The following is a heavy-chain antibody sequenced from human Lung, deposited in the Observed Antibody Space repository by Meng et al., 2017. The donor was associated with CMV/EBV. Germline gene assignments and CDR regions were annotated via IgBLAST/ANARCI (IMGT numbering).Heavy chain of an antibody. J-gene: IGHJ6*01. D-gene: IGHD1-26*01. V-gene: IGHV4-59*01. CDR1: GASISSYY. CDR2: IHYSGSS. CDR3: SRGQTNRGSFVGYYAMDV. Sequence: SXTXSLXCTASGASISSYYWSWIRQAPGRGLEWIGNIHYSGSSNYNPSLKGRDTMSVATSEDQFSMRLNSVNAADTAVDYCSRGQTNRGSFVGYYAMDVWXEGATVTVSS.